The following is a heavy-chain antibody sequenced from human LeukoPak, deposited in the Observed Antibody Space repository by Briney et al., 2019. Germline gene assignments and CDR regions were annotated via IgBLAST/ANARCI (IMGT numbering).Heavy chain of an antibody. Sequence: ASVKVSCKASGYTFTGDYMHWVRQAPGQGLEWMGWINPNSGGTNYAQKFQGRVTMTRDTSISTAYMELSRLRSDDTAVYYCAREGSSSSFFDYWGQGTLVTVSS. V-gene: IGHV1-2*02. CDR1: GYTFTGDY. J-gene: IGHJ4*02. CDR3: AREGSSSSFFDY. D-gene: IGHD6-6*01. CDR2: INPNSGGT.